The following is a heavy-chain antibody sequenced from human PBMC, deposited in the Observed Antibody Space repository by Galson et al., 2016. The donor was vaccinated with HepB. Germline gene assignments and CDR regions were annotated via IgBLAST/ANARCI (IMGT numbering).Heavy chain of an antibody. CDR1: GFTVSSNY. Sequence: SLRLSCAASGFTVSSNYMSWVRQAPGKGLEWVSVIFSGGSTYYADSVKGRLTISRDNSKNTLYLQMNSLRAEDTAVYYCARDPNYDPLNYFDYWGQGTLVTVSS. D-gene: IGHD3-3*01. CDR2: IFSGGST. V-gene: IGHV3-53*01. CDR3: ARDPNYDPLNYFDY. J-gene: IGHJ4*02.